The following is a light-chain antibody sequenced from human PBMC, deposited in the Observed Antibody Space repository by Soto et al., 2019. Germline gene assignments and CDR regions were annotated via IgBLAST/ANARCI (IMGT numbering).Light chain of an antibody. Sequence: EIVLTQSPATLSLSPGERATLSCRASQSVGSYLAWYQQKPGQAPRLLIYDASNRATGIPARFSGSGSGTDFTLTISSLEPEDFAVYYCQQYGSSPRTFGQGTKVDI. V-gene: IGKV3-11*01. J-gene: IGKJ1*01. CDR1: QSVGSY. CDR2: DAS. CDR3: QQYGSSPRT.